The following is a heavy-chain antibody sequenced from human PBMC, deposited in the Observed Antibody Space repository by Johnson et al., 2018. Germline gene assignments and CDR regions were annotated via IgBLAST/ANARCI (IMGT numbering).Heavy chain of an antibody. J-gene: IGHJ6*03. CDR2: ISWNSGSI. D-gene: IGHD3-10*01. CDR3: AKEGWFGGNYYYYYMDV. CDR1: GFTFDDYA. V-gene: IGHV3-9*01. Sequence: EVQLVESGGGLVQPGRSLRLSCAASGFTFDDYAMHWVRQAPGKGLAWVSGISWNSGSIGYADSVEGRFTISRDNAKNSLYLQMNSLGAEDTALYYCAKEGWFGGNYYYYYMDVWGKGTTVTVSS.